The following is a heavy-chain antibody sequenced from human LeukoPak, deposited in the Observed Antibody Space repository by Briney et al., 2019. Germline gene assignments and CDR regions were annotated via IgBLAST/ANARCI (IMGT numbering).Heavy chain of an antibody. J-gene: IGHJ4*02. CDR3: AAGRDIAVAGPGGYFDY. V-gene: IGHV3-11*01. D-gene: IGHD6-19*01. CDR2: ISPGGHTV. CDR1: GFTFSDYH. Sequence: GGSLRLSCAASGFTFSDYHMNWNRRAPGKGLEWVSYISPGGHTVYFADSVKGRFTLSRDNAKNSLSLQMNSLTAEDTAVYYCAAGRDIAVAGPGGYFDYWGQGTLVTVSS.